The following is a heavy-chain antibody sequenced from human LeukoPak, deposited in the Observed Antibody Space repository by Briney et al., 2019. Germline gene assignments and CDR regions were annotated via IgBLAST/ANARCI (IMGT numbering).Heavy chain of an antibody. V-gene: IGHV4-39*07. D-gene: IGHD1-26*01. Sequence: SETLSLTCTVSGGSISSSSYYWGWIRQPPGKGLEWIGSIYYSGSTYYNPSLKSRVTISVDTSKNQFSLKLSSVTAADTAVVFWGRAMGYYFYFYMDGLGKGTTVTVSS. CDR2: IYYSGST. CDR1: GGSISSSSYY. J-gene: IGHJ6*03. CDR3: GRAMGYYFYFYMDG.